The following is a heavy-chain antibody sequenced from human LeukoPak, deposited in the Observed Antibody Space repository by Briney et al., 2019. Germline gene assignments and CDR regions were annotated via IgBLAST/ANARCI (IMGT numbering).Heavy chain of an antibody. CDR2: ISGSGGST. V-gene: IGHV3-23*01. D-gene: IGHD6-13*01. CDR1: GFTFSSYA. J-gene: IGHJ5*02. Sequence: GGSLRLSFAASGFTFSSYAMSWVRQAPGKGLEWVSAISGSGGSTYYADSVKGRFTISRDNSKNTLYLQMNSLRAEDTAVYYCAKLSSSWYEGWFDPWGQGTLVTVSS. CDR3: AKLSSSWYEGWFDP.